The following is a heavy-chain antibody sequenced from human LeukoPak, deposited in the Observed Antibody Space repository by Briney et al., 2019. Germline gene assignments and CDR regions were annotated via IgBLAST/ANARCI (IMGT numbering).Heavy chain of an antibody. CDR2: ISSSGSTI. CDR3: ARDRAAAGYDY. Sequence: GGSLRLSCAASGFTFSSYEMNWVRQAPGKGLEWVSYISSSGSTIYYADSVKGRFTISRDNAKNSLYLQMNGLRAEDTAVYYCARDRAAAGYDYWGQGTLVTVSS. CDR1: GFTFSSYE. V-gene: IGHV3-48*03. D-gene: IGHD6-13*01. J-gene: IGHJ4*02.